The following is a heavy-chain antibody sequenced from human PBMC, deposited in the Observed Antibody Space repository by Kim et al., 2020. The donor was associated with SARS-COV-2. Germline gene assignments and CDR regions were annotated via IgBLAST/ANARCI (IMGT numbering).Heavy chain of an antibody. CDR1: GFTFSSYE. V-gene: IGHV3-48*03. Sequence: GGSLRLSCAASGFTFSSYEMNWVRQAPGKGLEWVSDISSGGSTIYYADSVKGRFTISRDNAKNSLYLQMNSLRAEDTAVYYCARADGQQPSGYWGQGTLVTVSS. CDR2: ISSGGSTI. J-gene: IGHJ4*02. D-gene: IGHD6-13*01. CDR3: ARADGQQPSGY.